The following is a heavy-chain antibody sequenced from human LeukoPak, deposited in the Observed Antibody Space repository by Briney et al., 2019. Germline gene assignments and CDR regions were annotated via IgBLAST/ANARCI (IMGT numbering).Heavy chain of an antibody. V-gene: IGHV1-18*01. D-gene: IGHD3-9*01. Sequence: ASVKVSCKASGYTFTSYGISWVRQAPGQGLEWMGWISAYNGNTNYAQKLQGRVTMTTDTSTSTAYMELRSLRSDDTAVYYCARAAKYYDILTGYSPAYYFDYWGQGTLVTVSS. CDR3: ARAAKYYDILTGYSPAYYFDY. J-gene: IGHJ4*02. CDR1: GYTFTSYG. CDR2: ISAYNGNT.